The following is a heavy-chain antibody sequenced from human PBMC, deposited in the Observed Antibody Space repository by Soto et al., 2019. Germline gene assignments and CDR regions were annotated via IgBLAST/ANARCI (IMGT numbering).Heavy chain of an antibody. CDR3: ARVLYSSSFNYYYYYGMDV. CDR1: GYTFTSYY. J-gene: IGHJ6*02. CDR2: INPSGGST. D-gene: IGHD6-6*01. Sequence: ASVKVSCKASGYTFTSYYMHWVRQAPGQGLEWMGIINPSGGSTSYAQKFQGRVTMTRDKSTSTVYMELSSLRSEDTAVYYCARVLYSSSFNYYYYYGMDVWGQGTTVTVSS. V-gene: IGHV1-46*01.